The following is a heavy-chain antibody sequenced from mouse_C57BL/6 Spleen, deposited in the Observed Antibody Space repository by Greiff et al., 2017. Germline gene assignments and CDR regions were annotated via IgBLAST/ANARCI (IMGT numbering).Heavy chain of an antibody. J-gene: IGHJ2*01. V-gene: IGHV5-17*01. Sequence: DVMLVESGGGLVKPGGSLKLSCAASGFTFSDYGMHWVRQAPEKGLEWVAYISSGSSTIYYADTVKGRFTISRDNAKNTLFLQMTSLRSEDTALYYCARGGDFDYWGQGTTLTVSS. CDR3: ARGGDFDY. CDR1: GFTFSDYG. CDR2: ISSGSSTI.